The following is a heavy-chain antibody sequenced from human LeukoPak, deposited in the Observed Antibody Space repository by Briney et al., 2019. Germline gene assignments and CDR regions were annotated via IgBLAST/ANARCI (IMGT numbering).Heavy chain of an antibody. CDR1: GYTFTGYY. V-gene: IGHV1-2*02. CDR3: ARGIRRSSGNYYGDNWFDP. CDR2: INPNSGDT. J-gene: IGHJ5*02. D-gene: IGHD1-26*01. Sequence: GASVKVSCKASGYTFTGYYMHWVRQAPGQGLEWMGWINPNSGDTNYAQKFQGRVTMTRDTSISTVYMELNRLTSDDTAVYYCARGIRRSSGNYYGDNWFDPWGQGTLVIVSS.